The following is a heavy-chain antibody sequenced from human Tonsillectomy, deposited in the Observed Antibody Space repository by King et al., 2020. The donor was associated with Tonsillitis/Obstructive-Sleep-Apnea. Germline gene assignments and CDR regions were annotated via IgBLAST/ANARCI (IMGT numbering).Heavy chain of an antibody. CDR3: ASDGYTSSWFSALDI. J-gene: IGHJ3*02. Sequence: VQLVESGGGVVQPGTSLRLSCVASGFTFSDYAMHWVRQAPGKGLEWVAVIWSDGGDKFDADSVKGRFTISRDNSKNTLYLQMNSLRAEDTAMYYCASDGYTSSWFSALDIWGQGTFVTVSS. D-gene: IGHD6-13*01. CDR2: IWSDGGDK. V-gene: IGHV3-33*01. CDR1: GFTFSDYA.